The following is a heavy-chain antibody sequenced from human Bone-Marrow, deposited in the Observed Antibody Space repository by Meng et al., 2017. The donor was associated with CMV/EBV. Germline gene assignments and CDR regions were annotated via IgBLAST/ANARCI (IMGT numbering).Heavy chain of an antibody. V-gene: IGHV4-59*01. CDR3: AIGPKYYFDY. Sequence: GSLRLSCIVSGGSITSYFWNWVRQPPGKGLQWIGYIYYNGATNYNPSLKSRVTISVDTSKNQFSLKLSSVTAADTAVYYCAIGPKYYFDYWGQGTLVTVSS. J-gene: IGHJ4*02. CDR2: IYYNGAT. CDR1: GGSITSYF.